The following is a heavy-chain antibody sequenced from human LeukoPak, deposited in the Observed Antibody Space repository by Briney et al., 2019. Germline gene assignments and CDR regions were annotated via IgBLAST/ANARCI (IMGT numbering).Heavy chain of an antibody. D-gene: IGHD5-24*01. J-gene: IGHJ4*02. CDR1: GYTFTGYY. CDR3: ARAKRDGYNYTPLEYYDY. CDR2: INPNSGGT. V-gene: IGHV1-2*02. Sequence: ASVKVSCKASGYTFTGYYMHWVRQAPGQGLEWMGWINPNSGGTNYAQKFQGRVTMTRDTSISTAYMELSRLRSDDTAVYYCARAKRDGYNYTPLEYYDYWGQGTLVTVSS.